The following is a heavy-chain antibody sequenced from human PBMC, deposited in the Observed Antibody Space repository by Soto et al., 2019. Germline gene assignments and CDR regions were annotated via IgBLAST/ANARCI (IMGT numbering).Heavy chain of an antibody. D-gene: IGHD2-2*02. V-gene: IGHV3-23*01. Sequence: TGGSLRLSCAASGFTFSSYAMSWVRQAPGKGLEWVSAISGSGGSTYYADSVKGRFTISRDNAKNSLYLQMNSLRVEDTAVYYCASRNTGGFDYWGQGTPVTVSS. CDR2: ISGSGGST. CDR3: ASRNTGGFDY. J-gene: IGHJ4*02. CDR1: GFTFSSYA.